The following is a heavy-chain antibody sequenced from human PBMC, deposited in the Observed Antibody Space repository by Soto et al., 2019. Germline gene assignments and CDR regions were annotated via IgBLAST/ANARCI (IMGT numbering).Heavy chain of an antibody. CDR3: ARGRASYGYVPDDY. CDR2: IIPIFGTA. Sequence: SVKVSCKASGGTFSSYAISWVRQAPGQGLEWMGGIIPIFGTANYAQKFQGRVTITADESTSTAYMELSSLRSEDTAVYYCARGRASYGYVPDDYWGQGTLVTVSS. D-gene: IGHD5-18*01. CDR1: GGTFSSYA. V-gene: IGHV1-69*13. J-gene: IGHJ4*02.